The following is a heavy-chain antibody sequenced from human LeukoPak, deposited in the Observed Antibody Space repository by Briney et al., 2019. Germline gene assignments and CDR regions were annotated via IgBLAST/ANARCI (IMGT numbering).Heavy chain of an antibody. CDR2: IYYSGST. Sequence: SETLSLTCTVSGGSISSYYWSWIRQPPGKGLEWIGYIYYSGSTNYNPSLKSRVTISVDTSKNQFSLKLSSVTAADTAVYYCARHESSSSSRNWFDPWGQGTLVTVSS. CDR3: ARHESSSSSRNWFDP. V-gene: IGHV4-59*08. D-gene: IGHD6-13*01. J-gene: IGHJ5*02. CDR1: GGSISSYY.